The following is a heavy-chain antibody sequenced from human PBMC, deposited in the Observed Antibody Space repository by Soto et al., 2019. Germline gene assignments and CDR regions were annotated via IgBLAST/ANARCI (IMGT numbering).Heavy chain of an antibody. V-gene: IGHV3-23*01. D-gene: IGHD4-17*01. J-gene: IGHJ6*03. CDR1: GFTFSSYA. Sequence: GGSLRLSCAASGFTFSSYAMSWVRQAPGKGLEWVSAISGSGGSTYYADSVKGRFTISRDNSKNTLYLQMNSLRAEDTAVYYCAKSGDYFSYYYYYMDVWGKGTTVTVSS. CDR2: ISGSGGST. CDR3: AKSGDYFSYYYYYMDV.